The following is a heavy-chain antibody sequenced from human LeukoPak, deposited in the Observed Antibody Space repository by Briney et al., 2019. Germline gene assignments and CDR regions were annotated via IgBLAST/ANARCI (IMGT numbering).Heavy chain of an antibody. V-gene: IGHV3-21*01. CDR1: GFSFSTYS. Sequence: KTGGSLRLSCAASGFSFSTYSINWVRQAPGKGLEWVSSISSSSGYIYYADSVKGRFTISRDNANNSLYLQMNSLRAEDTAVYYCAREVVGGPAAYNWYFDLWGRGTLVTVSS. J-gene: IGHJ2*01. CDR2: ISSSSGYI. D-gene: IGHD2-2*01. CDR3: AREVVGGPAAYNWYFDL.